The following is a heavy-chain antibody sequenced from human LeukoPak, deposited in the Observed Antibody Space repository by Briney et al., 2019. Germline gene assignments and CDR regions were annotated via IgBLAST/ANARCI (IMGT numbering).Heavy chain of an antibody. CDR1: GGSISSGGYY. V-gene: IGHV4-30-2*01. D-gene: IGHD5-18*01. Sequence: SQTLSLTCTVSGGSISSGGYYWSWIRQPPGKGLEWIGYIYHSGSTYYNPSLKSRVTISVDRSKNQFSLKLSSVTAADTAVYYCARVAHFGYPDYWGQGTLVTVSS. J-gene: IGHJ4*02. CDR3: ARVAHFGYPDY. CDR2: IYHSGST.